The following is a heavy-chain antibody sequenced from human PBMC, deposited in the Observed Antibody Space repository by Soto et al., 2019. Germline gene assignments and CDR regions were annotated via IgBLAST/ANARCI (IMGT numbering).Heavy chain of an antibody. CDR2: IYYSGST. J-gene: IGHJ6*02. Sequence: SETLSLTCTVSGGSISSSSYYWGWIRQPPWKGLEWIGSIYYSGSTYYNPSLKSRVTISVDTSNNQFSLKLSSVTAADTAVYYCARQGYYDSSFYYYPSYYGMGVWGQGXTVTVFS. CDR3: ARQGYYDSSFYYYPSYYGMGV. D-gene: IGHD3-22*01. CDR1: GGSISSSSYY. V-gene: IGHV4-39*01.